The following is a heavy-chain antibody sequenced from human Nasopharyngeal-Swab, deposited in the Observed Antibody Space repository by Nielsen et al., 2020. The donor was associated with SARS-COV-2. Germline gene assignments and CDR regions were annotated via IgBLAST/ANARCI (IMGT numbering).Heavy chain of an antibody. CDR3: AARGGRAYYYGMDV. D-gene: IGHD3-16*01. J-gene: IGHJ6*02. CDR1: GFTFTSSA. V-gene: IGHV1-58*01. CDR2: IVVGSGNT. Sequence: SVKVSCKASGFTFTSSAVQWVRQARGQRLEWIGWIVVGSGNTNYAQKFQERVTITRDMSTSTAYMELSSLRSEDTAVYYCAARGGRAYYYGMDVWGQGTTVTVSS.